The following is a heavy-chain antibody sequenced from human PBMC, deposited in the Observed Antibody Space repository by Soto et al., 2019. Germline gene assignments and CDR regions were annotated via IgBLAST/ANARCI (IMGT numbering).Heavy chain of an antibody. D-gene: IGHD5-18*01. CDR1: GGSVSSGSYY. J-gene: IGHJ4*02. CDR2: IYYSGST. CDR3: ARGSGYSYGYYYFDY. V-gene: IGHV4-61*01. Sequence: QVQLRESGPGLVKPSETLSLTCTVSGGSVSSGSYYWSWIRQPPGKGLEWIGYIYYSGSTNYNPSLKSRVTISVDTSKNQFSLKLSSVTAADTAVYYCARGSGYSYGYYYFDYWGQGTLVTVSS.